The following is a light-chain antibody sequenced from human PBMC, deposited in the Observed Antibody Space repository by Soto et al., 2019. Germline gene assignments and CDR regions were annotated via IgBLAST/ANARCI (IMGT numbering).Light chain of an antibody. Sequence: ETVLTQSPATLSLSPGERATLSCRASQSVSRFFAWYQQKPGQAPRLLIYRVSNRATGVPARFSGSGSGTDFTLSISSLELEDSGVYYCQQRFTWPLTFGGGTKVEIK. CDR2: RVS. J-gene: IGKJ4*01. CDR1: QSVSRF. V-gene: IGKV3-11*01. CDR3: QQRFTWPLT.